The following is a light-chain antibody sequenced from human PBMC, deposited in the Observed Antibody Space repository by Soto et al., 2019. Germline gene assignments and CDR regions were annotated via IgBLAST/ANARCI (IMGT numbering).Light chain of an antibody. V-gene: IGLV1-44*01. CDR3: AAWDYRLNGHV. J-gene: IGLJ1*01. CDR1: SSNIGSTA. CDR2: SNN. Sequence: QSVLTQPPSASGTPGQRVTISCSGSSSNIGSTAVNWYQQLPGTAPTLLIYSNNQRPSGVPDRFSGSKSGTSASLAISGLQSEDEADYYCAAWDYRLNGHVFGTGTKVTVL.